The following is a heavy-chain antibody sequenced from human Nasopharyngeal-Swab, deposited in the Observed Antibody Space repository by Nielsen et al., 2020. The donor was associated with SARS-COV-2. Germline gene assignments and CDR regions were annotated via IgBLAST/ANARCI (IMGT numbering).Heavy chain of an antibody. V-gene: IGHV3-7*01. CDR2: INQDGSEK. Sequence: GGSLRLSCAASGFTLSNNWMDWVRQAPGKGLEWVANINQDGSEKHYVDSVKGRFTISRDNAKNSVYLQLNSLRTEDTAIYYCAREKVGAAAEGFDYWGRGTLVTVSS. D-gene: IGHD6-13*01. CDR3: AREKVGAAAEGFDY. J-gene: IGHJ4*02. CDR1: GFTLSNNW.